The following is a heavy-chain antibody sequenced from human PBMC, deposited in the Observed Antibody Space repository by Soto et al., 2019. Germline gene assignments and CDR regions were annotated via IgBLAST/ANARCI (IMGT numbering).Heavy chain of an antibody. CDR1: GFTFSSYA. Sequence: GGSLRLSCAASGFTFSSYAMSWVRQAPGKGLEWVSAISGSGGSTYYADSVKGRFTISRDNSKNTLYLQMNSLRAEDTAVYYCAKDKANKNLGELNHAYFDYWGQGTLVTVSS. D-gene: IGHD3-16*01. CDR3: AKDKANKNLGELNHAYFDY. V-gene: IGHV3-23*01. CDR2: ISGSGGST. J-gene: IGHJ4*02.